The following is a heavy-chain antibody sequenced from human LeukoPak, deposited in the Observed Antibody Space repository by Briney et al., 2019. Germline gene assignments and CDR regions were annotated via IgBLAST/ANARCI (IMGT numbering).Heavy chain of an antibody. D-gene: IGHD3-22*01. V-gene: IGHV3-30*18. CDR2: ISYDGSNK. Sequence: PGGSLTLSCAASGFTFSSYGMHWVRQAPGKGLEWVAVISYDGSNKYYADSVKGRFTISRDNSKNTLYLQMNSLRAEDTAVYYCAKAISYYDSSGYYPVEGYFDYWGQGTLVTVSS. CDR3: AKAISYYDSSGYYPVEGYFDY. J-gene: IGHJ4*02. CDR1: GFTFSSYG.